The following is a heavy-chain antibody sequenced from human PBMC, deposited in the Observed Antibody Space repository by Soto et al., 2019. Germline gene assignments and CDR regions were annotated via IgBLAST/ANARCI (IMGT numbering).Heavy chain of an antibody. CDR1: GGSISSSSYY. Sequence: SETLSLTCTVSGGSISSSSYYWGWIRQPPGKGLEWIGNIYYRGSTYYNPSLKSRVTISVDTSRNQFSLRLSSVTAADTAVFYCARQIAATAHFDYWGQGILVTVS. CDR2: IYYRGST. D-gene: IGHD6-13*01. V-gene: IGHV4-39*01. CDR3: ARQIAATAHFDY. J-gene: IGHJ4*02.